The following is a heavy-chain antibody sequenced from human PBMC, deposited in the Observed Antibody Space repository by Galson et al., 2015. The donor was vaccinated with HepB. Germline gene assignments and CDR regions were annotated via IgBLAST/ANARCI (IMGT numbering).Heavy chain of an antibody. J-gene: IGHJ5*02. V-gene: IGHV3-9*01. D-gene: IGHD6-19*01. CDR2: ISWNSGSI. CDR1: GITFDDYA. CDR3: AKDGAVAEMSFDP. Sequence: SLRLSCAASGITFDDYAMHWVRQAPGKGLEWVSGISWNSGSIGYADSVKGRFTISRDNAKNSLYLQMNSLRAEDTALYYCAKDGAVAEMSFDPWGQGTLVTVSS.